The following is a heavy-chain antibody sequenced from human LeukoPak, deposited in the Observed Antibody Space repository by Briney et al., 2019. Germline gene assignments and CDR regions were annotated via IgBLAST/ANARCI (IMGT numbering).Heavy chain of an antibody. V-gene: IGHV4-39*01. CDR1: GGSIGSGFYC. Sequence: QTLSLACTVAGGSIGSGFYCWGWVRQPPGKGIEWIGIIYHSVSTYYNPSLKSRVTISVDTSRNQFSLNLSSVTAADTAVYYCARHYGPWGQGTLVAVSS. D-gene: IGHD4-17*01. CDR2: IYHSVST. J-gene: IGHJ5*02. CDR3: ARHYGP.